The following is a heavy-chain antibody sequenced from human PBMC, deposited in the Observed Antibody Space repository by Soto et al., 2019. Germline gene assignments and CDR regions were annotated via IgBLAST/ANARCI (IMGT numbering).Heavy chain of an antibody. CDR1: GFTFSTYW. CDR2: IKQDGSEK. CDR3: AGDVSGGSGWYGNCAY. J-gene: IGHJ4*02. V-gene: IGHV3-7*04. D-gene: IGHD6-19*01. Sequence: EVQLVESGGGLVQPGGSLRLSCAASGFTFSTYWMSWVRQAPGKGLEWVANIKQDGSEKYYVDSVKGRFTISRDNAKNSPYLQMNSLRALEMAVYSCAGDVSGGSGWYGNCAYWGQGTLVTVSS.